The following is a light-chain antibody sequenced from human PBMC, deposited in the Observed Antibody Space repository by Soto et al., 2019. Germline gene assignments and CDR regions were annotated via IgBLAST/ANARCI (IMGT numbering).Light chain of an antibody. CDR1: QSISSY. J-gene: IGKJ4*01. Sequence: DIVLTQSPATLSLSPGERATLSCRASQSISSYLVWYQQKPGQAPRLLIYDASHRATGIPARFSGSGSGTDFTLTIISLESEDFAVYYCQQRSNWPPFTFGGGTKVEIK. V-gene: IGKV3-11*01. CDR2: DAS. CDR3: QQRSNWPPFT.